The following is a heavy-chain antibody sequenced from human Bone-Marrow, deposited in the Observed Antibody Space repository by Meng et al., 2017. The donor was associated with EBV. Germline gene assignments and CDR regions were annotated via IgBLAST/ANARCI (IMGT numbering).Heavy chain of an antibody. D-gene: IGHD6-19*01. V-gene: IGHV3-15*01. Sequence: EVQLVESXGGLVKPGXSLRVSXAGLGFSFTNAWMSWVRQAPGKGLEWVGRIKSQTDGGTEDYAAPVKGRFTISRDDSKNTVYLQMNSLKTEDTAVYYCTIDPWWQWLVGGDYFDYWGQGTLVTVSS. CDR3: TIDPWWQWLVGGDYFDY. CDR2: IKSQTDGGTE. CDR1: GFSFTNAW. J-gene: IGHJ4*02.